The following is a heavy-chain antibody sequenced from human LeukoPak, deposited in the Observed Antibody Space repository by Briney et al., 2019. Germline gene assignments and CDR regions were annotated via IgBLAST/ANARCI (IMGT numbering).Heavy chain of an antibody. V-gene: IGHV4-39*07. J-gene: IGHJ4*02. CDR1: GGSISTSSYY. CDR3: AREYNWNDGDY. CDR2: IYYSGSA. Sequence: SETLSLTCTVSGGSISTSSYYWGWIRLPPGKGLEWIGSIYYSGSAYYNPSLKSRLTMSIDTSKNQFSLKLSSVTAADTAVYYCAREYNWNDGDYWGQGTLVTVSS. D-gene: IGHD1-1*01.